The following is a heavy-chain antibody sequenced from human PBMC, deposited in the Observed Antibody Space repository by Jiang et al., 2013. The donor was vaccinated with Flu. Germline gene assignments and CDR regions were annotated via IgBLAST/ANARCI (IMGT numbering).Heavy chain of an antibody. D-gene: IGHD6-6*01. Sequence: TISVDTSKNQFSLKLSSVTAADTAVYYCAREEYPYYYYGMDVWGKGTTVTVSS. CDR3: AREEYPYYYYGMDV. V-gene: IGHV4-34*01. J-gene: IGHJ6*04.